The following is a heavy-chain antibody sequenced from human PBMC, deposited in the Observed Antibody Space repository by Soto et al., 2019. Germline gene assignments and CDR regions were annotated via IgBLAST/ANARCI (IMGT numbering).Heavy chain of an antibody. V-gene: IGHV3-23*01. J-gene: IGHJ5*02. CDR2: ISGSGGST. D-gene: IGHD3-10*01. CDR1: GFTFSSYA. CDR3: AIGISMVRGDTFDP. Sequence: EVQLLESGGGLVQPGGSLRLSCAASGFTFSSYAMSWVRQAPGKGLEWVSAISGSGGSTYYADSVKGRFTISRDNPKNTLYLQMNSLRAEETAVYYCAIGISMVRGDTFDPWGQGTLVTVSS.